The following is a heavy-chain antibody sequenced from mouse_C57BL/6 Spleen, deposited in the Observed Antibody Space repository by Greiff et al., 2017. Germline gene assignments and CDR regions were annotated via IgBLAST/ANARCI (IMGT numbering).Heavy chain of an antibody. CDR2: ISYDGSN. D-gene: IGHD1-3*01. CDR1: GYSITSGYY. V-gene: IGHV3-6*01. CDR3: AREGGVGGYFDY. J-gene: IGHJ2*01. Sequence: EVKLQESGPGLVKPSQSLSLTCPVTGYSITSGYYWNCLRQFPGNKLEWMGYISYDGSNYYNPSLKNRISITRDTSKNQFFLKLHSVTTEGTATDDCAREGGVGGYFDYWGQGTTLTVSS.